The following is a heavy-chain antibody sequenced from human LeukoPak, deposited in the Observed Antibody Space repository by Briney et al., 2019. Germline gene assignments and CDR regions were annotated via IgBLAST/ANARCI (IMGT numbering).Heavy chain of an antibody. CDR2: ISAYNSNT. D-gene: IGHD2-2*01. CDR3: ARGARIVVVPAALGQGDYYYYGMDV. V-gene: IGHV1-18*01. J-gene: IGHJ6*02. CDR1: GYTFTSYG. Sequence: GASVTVSCKASGYTFTSYGISWVRQAPGQGLEWMGWISAYNSNTNYAQKLQGRVTMTTDTSTSTAYMELRSLRSDDTAVYYCARGARIVVVPAALGQGDYYYYGMDVWGQGTTVTVSS.